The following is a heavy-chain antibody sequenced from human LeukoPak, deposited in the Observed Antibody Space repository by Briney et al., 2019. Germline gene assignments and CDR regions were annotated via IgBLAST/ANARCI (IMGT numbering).Heavy chain of an antibody. CDR3: ARDGGAGLDY. CDR1: GFTFSSWG. Sequence: PGGSLRLSCAASGFTFSSWGMHWVRQAPGKGLEWVAVIWYDGSKKYYADSAKGRFTISRDDSKNTLYLQMNSLRAEDTAVYYCARDGGAGLDYWGQGTLVTVSS. D-gene: IGHD6-19*01. V-gene: IGHV3-33*01. CDR2: IWYDGSKK. J-gene: IGHJ4*02.